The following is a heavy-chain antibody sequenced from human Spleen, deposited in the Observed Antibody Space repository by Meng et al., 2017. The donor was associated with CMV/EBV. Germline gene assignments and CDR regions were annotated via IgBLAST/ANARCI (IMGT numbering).Heavy chain of an antibody. CDR1: GFTVSSNY. Sequence: GESLKISCAASGFTVSSNYMSWVRQAPGKGLEWVSVIYSGGSTYYADSVKGRFTISRDNSKNTLYLQMNSLRAEDTAVYYCARGRTGSFGVVIPYYFDYWGQGTLVTVSS. V-gene: IGHV3-53*01. CDR2: IYSGGST. D-gene: IGHD3-3*01. J-gene: IGHJ4*02. CDR3: ARGRTGSFGVVIPYYFDY.